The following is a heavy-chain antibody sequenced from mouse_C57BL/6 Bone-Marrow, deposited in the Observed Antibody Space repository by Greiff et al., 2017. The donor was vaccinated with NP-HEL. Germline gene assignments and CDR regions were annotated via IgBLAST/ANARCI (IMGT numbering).Heavy chain of an antibody. J-gene: IGHJ4*01. CDR1: GYAFSSYW. V-gene: IGHV1-80*01. CDR2: IYPGDGDT. D-gene: IGHD2-3*01. Sequence: VQLHQSGAELVKPGASVKISCKASGYAFSSYWMNWVKQRPGKGLEWIGQIYPGDGDTNYNGKFKGKATLTADKSSSTAYMQLSSLTSEDSAVYFCARRWLPLYAMDYWGQGTSVTVSS. CDR3: ARRWLPLYAMDY.